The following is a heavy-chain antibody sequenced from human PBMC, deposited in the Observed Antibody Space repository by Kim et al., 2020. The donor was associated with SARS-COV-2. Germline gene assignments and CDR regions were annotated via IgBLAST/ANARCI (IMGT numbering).Heavy chain of an antibody. V-gene: IGHV3-30*18. CDR1: GFTFNTYG. J-gene: IGHJ4*02. Sequence: GGSLRLSCAASGFTFNTYGMHWDRQAPGKGLEWVAVISYDGRHKYYEDSVKGRFTISRDNSKNTLYLQMNSLRIEDTAVYYCAKSFSGSYFGYDYWGQGTLVTVS. D-gene: IGHD1-26*01. CDR3: AKSFSGSYFGYDY. CDR2: ISYDGRHK.